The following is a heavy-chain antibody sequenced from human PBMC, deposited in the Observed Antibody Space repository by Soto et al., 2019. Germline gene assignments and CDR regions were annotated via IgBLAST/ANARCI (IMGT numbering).Heavy chain of an antibody. CDR2: ISAYNGNT. V-gene: IGHV1-18*01. CDR3: ARDAAVGLFDY. CDR1: GYTFTSYG. Sequence: ASVKVSCKASGYTFTSYGISWVRQAPGQGLEWMGWISAYNGNTNYAQKLQGRVTMTTDTSTSTAYMELRSPRSGDTAVYYCARDAAVGLFDYWGQGTLVTVSS. D-gene: IGHD1-26*01. J-gene: IGHJ4*02.